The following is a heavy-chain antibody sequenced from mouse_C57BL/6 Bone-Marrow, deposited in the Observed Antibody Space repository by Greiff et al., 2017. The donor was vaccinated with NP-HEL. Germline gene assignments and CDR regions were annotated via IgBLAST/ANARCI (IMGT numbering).Heavy chain of an antibody. D-gene: IGHD2-3*01. J-gene: IGHJ2*01. CDR2: ISDGGSYT. V-gene: IGHV5-4*01. Sequence: VQVVASGGCLVKPGGSLKLSCAASGFTFHSSAMSWVRQPPEKRLEWVATISDGGSYTYYPANVKGRFTISRDNAKNHLYLQMSHLKSEDTAMYYCARDDGYYWGQGTTLTVSS. CDR1: GFTFHSSA. CDR3: ARDDGYY.